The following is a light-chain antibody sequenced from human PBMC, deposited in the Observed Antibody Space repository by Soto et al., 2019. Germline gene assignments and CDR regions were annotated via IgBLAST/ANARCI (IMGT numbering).Light chain of an antibody. Sequence: EIGLTEYAATLSVSPEKLATLSYRASQSVSSDLAWYQQKPGQAPRLLIHGASSRATGIPDRISGSGSGTDFTLTISRLEPEDFAVYYCQQYGSSPITFGQGARLEIK. CDR1: QSVSSD. CDR2: GAS. CDR3: QQYGSSPIT. J-gene: IGKJ5*01. V-gene: IGKV3-20*01.